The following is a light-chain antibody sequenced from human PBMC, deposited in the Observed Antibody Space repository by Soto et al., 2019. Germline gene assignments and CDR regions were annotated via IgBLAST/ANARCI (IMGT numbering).Light chain of an antibody. CDR1: QDISNY. Sequence: DIQMTQSPSSLSASVGDRVTITCQASQDISNYLNWYQQKPGKAPKLLIYDASNLEIGVPSRFSGSGSGTDFTFTISSLQPADIATYYCQQYDNPPLTFGGGTKGEIK. V-gene: IGKV1-33*01. CDR2: DAS. J-gene: IGKJ4*01. CDR3: QQYDNPPLT.